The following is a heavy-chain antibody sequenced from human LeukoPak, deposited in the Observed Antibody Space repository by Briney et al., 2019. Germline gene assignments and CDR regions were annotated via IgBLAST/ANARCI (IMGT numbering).Heavy chain of an antibody. V-gene: IGHV3-30-3*02. CDR3: ASVDGGNSPFDY. CDR1: GFIFSNDA. Sequence: GGSLRLSCAASGFIFSNDAMHWVRQAPGKGLEWVAVMSYDGSNKYYADSVKGRFTISRDNSKNTLYLQMNSLRAEDTAVYYCASVDGGNSPFDYWGQGTLVTVSS. D-gene: IGHD4-23*01. CDR2: MSYDGSNK. J-gene: IGHJ4*02.